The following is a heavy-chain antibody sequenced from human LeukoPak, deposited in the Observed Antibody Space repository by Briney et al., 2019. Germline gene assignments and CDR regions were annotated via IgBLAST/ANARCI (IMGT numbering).Heavy chain of an antibody. Sequence: PGGSLRLSCAASGFTFDDYAMHWVRQAPGKGLEWVSGISWNSGSIGYADSVKGRFTISRDNAKNSLYLQMNSLRAEDTALYYCAKDRNWNDGFDYWGQGTLVTVSS. D-gene: IGHD1-1*01. V-gene: IGHV3-9*01. J-gene: IGHJ4*02. CDR1: GFTFDDYA. CDR2: ISWNSGSI. CDR3: AKDRNWNDGFDY.